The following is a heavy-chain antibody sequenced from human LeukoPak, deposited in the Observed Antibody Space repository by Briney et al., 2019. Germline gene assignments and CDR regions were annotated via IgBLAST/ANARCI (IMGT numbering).Heavy chain of an antibody. V-gene: IGHV3-7*01. D-gene: IGHD3-22*01. CDR1: GFTFSSYW. CDR3: ARDPGYDSSGFEYFQH. CDR2: IKQDGSEK. Sequence: GGSLRLSCAASGFTFSSYWMSWVRQAPGKGLEWVANIKQDGSEKYYVDSVKGRFTISRDNAKNSLYLQMNSLRAEDTAVYYCARDPGYDSSGFEYFQHWGQGTLVTVSS. J-gene: IGHJ1*01.